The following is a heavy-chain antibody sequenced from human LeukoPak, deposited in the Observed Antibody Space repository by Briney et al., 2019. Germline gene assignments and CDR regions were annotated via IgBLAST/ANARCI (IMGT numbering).Heavy chain of an antibody. CDR2: IRGSDRST. CDR1: GFTFSSYD. J-gene: IGHJ4*02. V-gene: IGHV3-23*01. CDR3: AKGLAFDY. Sequence: GTSLTLSCAASGFTFSSYDMSWGRQAPGKGLEWVSSIRGSDRSTYYADSVKGRFTISKDNSKNTLYLQMNSPRADDTAVYYCAKGLAFDYWGQGILVTVSS.